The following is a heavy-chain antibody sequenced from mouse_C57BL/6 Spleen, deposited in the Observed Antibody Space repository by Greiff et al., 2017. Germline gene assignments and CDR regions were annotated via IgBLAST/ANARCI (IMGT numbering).Heavy chain of an antibody. Sequence: EVKLVESGGDLVKPGGSLKLSCAASGFTFSSYGMSWVRQTPDKRLEWVATISSGGSYTYYPASVKGRFPIARDNAKNTLYLQMSSLKSEDTAMYYCARTGGYFDYWGQGTTRTVSS. CDR3: ARTGGYFDY. J-gene: IGHJ2*01. CDR1: GFTFSSYG. D-gene: IGHD4-1*01. CDR2: ISSGGSYT. V-gene: IGHV5-6*01.